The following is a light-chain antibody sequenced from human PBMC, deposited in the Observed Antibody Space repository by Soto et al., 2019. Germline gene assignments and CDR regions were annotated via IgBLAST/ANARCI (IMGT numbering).Light chain of an antibody. V-gene: IGLV1-40*01. CDR2: GNS. CDR3: QSYDSSLRGAV. Sequence: QSVLTQPPSVSGAPGQRVTISCTGSSSNIGATYHVHWYQQLPGTAPKLLIYGNSNRPSGVPDRFSGSKSGTSASLAITGLQAADEADDYCQSYDSSLRGAVFGGGTKLTVL. J-gene: IGLJ3*02. CDR1: SSNIGATYH.